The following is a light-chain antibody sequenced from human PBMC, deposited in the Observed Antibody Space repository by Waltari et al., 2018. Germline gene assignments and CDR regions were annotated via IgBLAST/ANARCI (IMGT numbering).Light chain of an antibody. CDR2: VNSDGSH. J-gene: IGLJ3*02. V-gene: IGLV4-69*01. CDR1: RCHSRNV. Sequence: LVLTQSPSASASLGASVKLPCTPRRCHSRNVIAWHQQQPEKGPRYLMKVNSDGSHSKGDEIPDRFSGSSSGAERYLTISSLQSEDEADYYCQTGGHGTWVFGGGTKLTVL. CDR3: QTGGHGTWV.